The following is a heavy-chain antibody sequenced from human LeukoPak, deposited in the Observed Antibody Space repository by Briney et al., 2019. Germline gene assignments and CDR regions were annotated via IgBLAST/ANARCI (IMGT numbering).Heavy chain of an antibody. Sequence: SETLSLTCFVSGGSISSGDYYWSWIRQPPGKGLEWIGHIYYSGSTYYNPSLKSRVTISVDTSKNQFSLKLSSVTAADTAVYYCARVPMTTVTPVDYWGQGTLVTVSS. CDR1: GGSISSGDYY. J-gene: IGHJ4*02. D-gene: IGHD4-17*01. CDR3: ARVPMTTVTPVDY. V-gene: IGHV4-30-4*08. CDR2: IYYSGST.